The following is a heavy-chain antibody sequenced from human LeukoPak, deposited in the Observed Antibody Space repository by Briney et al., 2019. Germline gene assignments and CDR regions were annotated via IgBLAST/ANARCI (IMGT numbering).Heavy chain of an antibody. D-gene: IGHD2-15*01. CDR3: ARVGWPSSYFYYYYMDV. Sequence: GGSLRLSCAASTGFTFSDYYMSWIRQAPGKGLEWVSYLSGSGSTKCYADSVKGRFTISRDNAKNSLYLQMNSLRGEDTAVYYCARVGWPSSYFYYYYMDVWGKGTTVTVSS. V-gene: IGHV3-11*04. J-gene: IGHJ6*03. CDR2: LSGSGSTK. CDR1: TGFTFSDYY.